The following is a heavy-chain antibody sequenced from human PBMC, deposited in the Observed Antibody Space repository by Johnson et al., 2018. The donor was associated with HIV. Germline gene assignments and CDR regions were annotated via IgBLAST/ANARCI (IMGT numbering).Heavy chain of an antibody. Sequence: EVQLVESGGGVVRPGGSLRLSCAASGFTFDDYGMSWVRQAPGKGLEWVSSITGSGGNTYDADSVKGRFTISRDNSKNTLYLQMNSLRAEDTAVYYCARAISPRYGGNSQEAFDIWGQGTMVTVSS. J-gene: IGHJ3*02. D-gene: IGHD4-23*01. V-gene: IGHV3-23*04. CDR3: ARAISPRYGGNSQEAFDI. CDR1: GFTFDDYG. CDR2: ITGSGGNT.